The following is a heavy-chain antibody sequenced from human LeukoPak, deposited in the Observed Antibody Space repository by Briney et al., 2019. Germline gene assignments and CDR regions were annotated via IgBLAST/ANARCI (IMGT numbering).Heavy chain of an antibody. J-gene: IGHJ3*02. CDR3: ATEYRSYDGDAFDI. V-gene: IGHV1-24*01. CDR2: FDPEDGET. D-gene: IGHD3-3*01. Sequence: ASVKVSCKVSGYTLTELSMHWVRQAPGKGLEWMGGFDPEDGETIYAQKFQGRVTMTEGTSTDTAYMELSSLRSEDTAVYYCATEYRSYDGDAFDIWGQGTMVTVSS. CDR1: GYTLTELS.